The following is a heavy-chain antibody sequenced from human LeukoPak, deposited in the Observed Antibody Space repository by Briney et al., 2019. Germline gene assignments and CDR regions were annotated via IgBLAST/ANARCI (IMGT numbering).Heavy chain of an antibody. CDR2: IYPGDSDT. D-gene: IGHD3-10*01. V-gene: IGHV5-51*01. CDR3: ARVLYYYGSGSYYNVGWYFDL. Sequence: GESLKISCKGSGYSFTSYWIGWVRQMPGKGLEWMGIIYPGDSDTRYSPSFQGQVTISADKSISTAYLQWSSLKASDTAMYYCARVLYYYGSGSYYNVGWYFDLWGRGTLVTVSS. CDR1: GYSFTSYW. J-gene: IGHJ2*01.